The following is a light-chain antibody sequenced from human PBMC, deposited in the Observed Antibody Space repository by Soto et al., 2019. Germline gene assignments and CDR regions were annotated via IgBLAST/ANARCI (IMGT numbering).Light chain of an antibody. J-gene: IGKJ1*01. V-gene: IGKV3-15*01. Sequence: EIVMTQSPATLSVSPGERATLSCRASQSVSSNLAWYQQKPGQAPRLIIYGASSRATGIPARFSGSGSGTEFTLTISRLHSEDFAVYYCQQYNNWPRWTFGHGTKVDIK. CDR3: QQYNNWPRWT. CDR2: GAS. CDR1: QSVSSN.